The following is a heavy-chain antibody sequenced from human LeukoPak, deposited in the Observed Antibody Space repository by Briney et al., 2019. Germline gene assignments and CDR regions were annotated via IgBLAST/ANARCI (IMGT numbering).Heavy chain of an antibody. Sequence: SETLSLTCAVYGGSFSGYYWSWIRQPPGKGLEWTGEINHSGSTNYNPSLKSRVTISVDTSKNQFSLKLSSVTAADTAVYYCARGDYGGNSNWGQGTLVTVSS. CDR1: GGSFSGYY. V-gene: IGHV4-34*01. CDR2: INHSGST. D-gene: IGHD4-17*01. CDR3: ARGDYGGNSN. J-gene: IGHJ4*02.